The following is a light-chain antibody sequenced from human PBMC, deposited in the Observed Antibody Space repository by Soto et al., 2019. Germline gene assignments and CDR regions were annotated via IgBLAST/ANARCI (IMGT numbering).Light chain of an antibody. Sequence: EIVLTQSPGTLSLSPGERATLSCRASQTFSIAYLAWYQQRPGQAPRLLIYGASSRATGIPDRFSGSGSGTEFTLTISSLQSEDFAVYYCQHYNNWPLTFGGGTKVDIK. J-gene: IGKJ4*01. V-gene: IGKV3-20*01. CDR3: QHYNNWPLT. CDR1: QTFSIAY. CDR2: GAS.